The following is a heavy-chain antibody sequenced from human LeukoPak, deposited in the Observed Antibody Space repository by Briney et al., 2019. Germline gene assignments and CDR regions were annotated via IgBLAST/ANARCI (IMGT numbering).Heavy chain of an antibody. V-gene: IGHV4-34*01. CDR1: GGSFSGYY. Sequence: PSETLSLTCAAYGGSFSGYYWSWIRQPPGKGLEWIGEINHSGSTNYNPSLKSRVTISVDTSKNQFSLKLSSVTAADTAVYYCARGPPYYYGSSGKTEGVDYWGQGTLVTVSS. CDR3: ARGPPYYYGSSGKTEGVDY. D-gene: IGHD3-22*01. CDR2: INHSGST. J-gene: IGHJ4*02.